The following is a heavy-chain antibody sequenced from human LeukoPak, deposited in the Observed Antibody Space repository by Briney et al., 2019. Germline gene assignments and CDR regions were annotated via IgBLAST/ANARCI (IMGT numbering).Heavy chain of an antibody. CDR1: GFTFSSYG. Sequence: PGGSLRLSCAASGFTFSSYGMHWVRQAPGKGLEWVAVIWYDGSNKYYADSVKGRFTISRDNSKNTLYLQMNSLRAEDTAVYYCAKESRPGYSSGSLDYWGQGTLVTVSS. CDR2: IWYDGSNK. J-gene: IGHJ4*02. CDR3: AKESRPGYSSGSLDY. D-gene: IGHD6-19*01. V-gene: IGHV3-30*02.